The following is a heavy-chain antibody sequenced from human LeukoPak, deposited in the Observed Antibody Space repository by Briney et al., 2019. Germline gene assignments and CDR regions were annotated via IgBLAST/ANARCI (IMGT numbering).Heavy chain of an antibody. J-gene: IGHJ5*02. CDR1: GDSISSYY. Sequence: SETLSLTCTVSGDSISSYYWSWIRQPPGKGLEWIGYIYYSGSTNYNPSLKSRVTISVDTSKNQFSLKLISVTAADTAVYYCARSPGHYDILTGGWFDPWGQGTLVTVSS. CDR2: IYYSGST. D-gene: IGHD3-9*01. V-gene: IGHV4-59*08. CDR3: ARSPGHYDILTGGWFDP.